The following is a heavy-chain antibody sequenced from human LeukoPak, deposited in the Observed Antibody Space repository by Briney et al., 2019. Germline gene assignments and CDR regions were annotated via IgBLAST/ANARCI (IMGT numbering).Heavy chain of an antibody. Sequence: SETLSLTCTVSGGSISSSSYYWGWIRQPPGKGLEWIGSIYYSGSTYYNPSLKSRVTISVDTSKNQFSLKPSSVTAADTAVYYCARHSYXSGWIIDYWGQGTLVTVSS. CDR2: IYYSGST. D-gene: IGHD6-19*01. CDR3: ARHSYXSGWIIDY. CDR1: GGSISSSSYY. J-gene: IGHJ4*02. V-gene: IGHV4-39*01.